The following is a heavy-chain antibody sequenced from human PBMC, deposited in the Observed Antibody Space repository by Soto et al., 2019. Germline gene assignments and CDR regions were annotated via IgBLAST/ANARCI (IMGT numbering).Heavy chain of an antibody. D-gene: IGHD3-22*01. Sequence: QVQLVESGGGVVQPGRSLRLSCAASGFTFSSYGMHWVRQAPGKGLEWVAVISYDGSNKHYADSVKGRFTISRDNSKNTLYLQLNGMRAEDTAVFYCAKVRSEFEYYDSSGYYSPLDCWCQGTRVTVSS. CDR1: GFTFSSYG. J-gene: IGHJ4*02. CDR2: ISYDGSNK. V-gene: IGHV3-30*18. CDR3: AKVRSEFEYYDSSGYYSPLDC.